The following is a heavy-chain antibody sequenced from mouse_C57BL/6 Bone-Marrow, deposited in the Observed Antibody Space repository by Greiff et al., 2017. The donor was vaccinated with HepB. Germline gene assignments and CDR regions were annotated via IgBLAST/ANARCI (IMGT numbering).Heavy chain of an antibody. V-gene: IGHV5-6*02. CDR1: GFTFSSYG. Sequence: DVKLVESGGDLVKPGGSLKLSCAASGFTFSSYGMSWVRQTPDKRLEWVATISSGGSYTYYPDSVKGRFTISRDNAKNTLYLQMSSLKSEDTAMYYCAWYYAWGQGTLVTVSA. CDR3: AWYYA. J-gene: IGHJ3*01. D-gene: IGHD1-1*01. CDR2: ISSGGSYT.